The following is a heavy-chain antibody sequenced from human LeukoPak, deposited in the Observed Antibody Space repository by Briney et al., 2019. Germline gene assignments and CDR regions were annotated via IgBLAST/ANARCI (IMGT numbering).Heavy chain of an antibody. V-gene: IGHV4-38-2*01. CDR1: GYSISSGYY. J-gene: IGHJ4*02. CDR3: GTGGGYREDWVNY. CDR2: IYYSGST. D-gene: IGHD5-18*01. Sequence: SETLSLTCAVSGYSISSGYYWGWIRQPPGKGLEWIGSIYYSGSTYYNPSLKSRVTISVDTSKNQFSLKLSSVTAADTAVYYCGTGGGYREDWVNYWGQGTLVTVSS.